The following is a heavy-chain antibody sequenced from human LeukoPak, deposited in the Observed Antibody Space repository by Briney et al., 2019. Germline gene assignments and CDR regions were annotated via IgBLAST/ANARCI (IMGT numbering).Heavy chain of an antibody. CDR2: MNPNTGNT. V-gene: IGHV1-8*01. Sequence: ASVKVSCKASGYTFTNYDINWVRQATGQGLEWMGWMNPNTGNTGYAQKFKGRVTMTRNTSINTDYMELSSLRSEDTAVYYCARGRYCSGGSCSILDYWGQGTLVTVSS. D-gene: IGHD2-15*01. CDR3: ARGRYCSGGSCSILDY. J-gene: IGHJ4*02. CDR1: GYTFTNYD.